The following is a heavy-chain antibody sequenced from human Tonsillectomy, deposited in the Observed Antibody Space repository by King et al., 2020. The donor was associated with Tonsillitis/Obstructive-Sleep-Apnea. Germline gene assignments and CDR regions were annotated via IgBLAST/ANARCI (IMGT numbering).Heavy chain of an antibody. CDR1: GFSFSNYA. J-gene: IGHJ4*01. V-gene: IGHV3-23*04. CDR3: ATDLEFDEAWGQLVQSARFDY. D-gene: IGHD6-6*01. Sequence: VQLVESGGGLVQPGGSLRLSCAASGFSFSNYAMSWVRQAPGKGLEWVSGISGSGGSTYYADSLKGRFTISRDHSKNTLYLQMNSLRAEDTAVYYCATDLEFDEAWGQLVQSARFDYWGHGTLVTVSS. CDR2: ISGSGGST.